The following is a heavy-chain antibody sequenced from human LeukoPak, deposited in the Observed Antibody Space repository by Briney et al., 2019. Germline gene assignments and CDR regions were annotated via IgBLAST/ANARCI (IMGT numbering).Heavy chain of an antibody. D-gene: IGHD6-13*01. V-gene: IGHV3-11*01. CDR1: GFTFSDYY. Sequence: PAGSLRLSCAASGFTFSDYYMSWIRQAPGKGLEWVSYISSSGSTIYYADSVKGRFTISRDNAKNSLYLQMNSLRAEDTAVYYCARDLYSSSWHTNYGMDVWGQGTTVTVSS. CDR3: ARDLYSSSWHTNYGMDV. J-gene: IGHJ6*02. CDR2: ISSSGSTI.